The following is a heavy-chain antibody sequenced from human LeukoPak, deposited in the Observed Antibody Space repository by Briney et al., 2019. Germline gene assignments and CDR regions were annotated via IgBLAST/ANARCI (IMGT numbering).Heavy chain of an antibody. J-gene: IGHJ6*02. CDR3: ARLGAGPYYYYGMDV. D-gene: IGHD1-26*01. Sequence: PSETLSLTCTVSGGSISSYYWSWIRQPPGKGLEWIGYIYYSGSTNYNPSLKSRVTISVDTSKNQFSLKLSSVTAADTAVYYCARLGAGPYYYYGMDVWGQGTTVTVSS. CDR2: IYYSGST. V-gene: IGHV4-59*01. CDR1: GGSISSYY.